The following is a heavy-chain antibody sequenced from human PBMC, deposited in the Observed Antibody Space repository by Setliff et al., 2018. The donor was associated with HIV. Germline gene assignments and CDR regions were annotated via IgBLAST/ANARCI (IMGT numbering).Heavy chain of an antibody. CDR1: GGSISSGSYY. D-gene: IGHD3-9*01. CDR3: ARETQQSYNIVTGYNYYYGIDV. Sequence: SETLSLTCTVSGGSISSGSYYWTWIRQPAGKGLEWIGHIYTGGNTNYNPSLRRRVTISADTSKNQVSLRLRSVTAADTAVYYCARETQQSYNIVTGYNYYYGIDVWGQGTTVTVSS. J-gene: IGHJ6*02. CDR2: IYTGGNT. V-gene: IGHV4-61*09.